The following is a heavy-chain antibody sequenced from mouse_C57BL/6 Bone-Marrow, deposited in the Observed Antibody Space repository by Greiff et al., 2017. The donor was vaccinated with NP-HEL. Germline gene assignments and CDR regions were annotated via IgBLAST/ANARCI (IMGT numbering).Heavy chain of an antibody. Sequence: QVQLKQPGAELVKPGASVKLSCKASGYTFTSYWMHWVKQRPGQGLEWIGMIHPNSGSTNYNEKFKSKATLTVDKSSSTAYMQISSLTSEDSAVYYCARGGGSSYWYFDVWGTGTTVTVSS. CDR2: IHPNSGST. D-gene: IGHD1-1*01. V-gene: IGHV1-64*01. CDR1: GYTFTSYW. CDR3: ARGGGSSYWYFDV. J-gene: IGHJ1*03.